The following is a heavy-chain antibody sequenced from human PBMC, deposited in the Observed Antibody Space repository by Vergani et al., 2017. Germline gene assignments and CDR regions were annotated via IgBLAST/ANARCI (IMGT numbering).Heavy chain of an antibody. CDR1: GGTFSSYA. CDR2: IIPIFGTA. D-gene: IGHD3-22*01. CDR3: AYGYDRSGARWDYYYYGRDV. Sequence: QVQLVQSGAEVKKPGSSVKVSCKASGGTFSSYAISWVRQAPGQGLEWMGGIIPIFGTANYAQKFQGRVTITADESTNTAYMELGSLGSEDTAVYYCAYGYDRSGARWDYYYYGRDVWGQG. J-gene: IGHJ6*02. V-gene: IGHV1-69*01.